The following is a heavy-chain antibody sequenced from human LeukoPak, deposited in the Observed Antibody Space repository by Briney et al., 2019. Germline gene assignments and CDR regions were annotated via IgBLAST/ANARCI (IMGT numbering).Heavy chain of an antibody. V-gene: IGHV4-39*01. CDR3: ARQTGSGLFILP. CDR1: DGSISSSSYY. D-gene: IGHD3/OR15-3a*01. J-gene: IGHJ4*02. CDR2: IYYSGNT. Sequence: SETLSLTCTVSDGSISSSSYYWGWIRQPPGKGLEWIGSIYYSGNTYYNASLKSQVSISIDTSKNQFSLRLTSVTAADTAVYYCARQTGSGLFILPGGQGTLVTVSS.